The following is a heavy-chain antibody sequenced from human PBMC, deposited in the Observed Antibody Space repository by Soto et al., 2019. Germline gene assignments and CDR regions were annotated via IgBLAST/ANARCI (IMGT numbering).Heavy chain of an antibody. J-gene: IGHJ6*02. CDR3: ASDYYDSSGYYYYYYVLAV. V-gene: IGHV3-30-3*01. CDR2: ISYDGSNK. D-gene: IGHD3-22*01. CDR1: GFTFSSYA. Sequence: SLRLSCAASGFTFSSYAMHWVRQAPGKGLEWVAVISYDGSNKYYADSVKGRFTISRDNSKNTLYLQMNSLRAEDTAVYYCASDYYDSSGYYYYYYVLAVPAQGTTVPVSS.